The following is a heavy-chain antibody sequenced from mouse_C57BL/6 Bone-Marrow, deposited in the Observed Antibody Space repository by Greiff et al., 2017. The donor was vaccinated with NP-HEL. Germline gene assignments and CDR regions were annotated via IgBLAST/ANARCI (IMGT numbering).Heavy chain of an antibody. D-gene: IGHD1-1*01. Sequence: QVQLKESGAELVRPGASVKLSCKASGYTFTDYYINWVKQRPGQGLEWIARIYPGSGNTYYNEKFKGKATLTAEKSSSTAYMQLSSLTSEDSAVYFCARSEDGSSSYAMDYWGQGTSVTVSS. CDR3: ARSEDGSSSYAMDY. CDR1: GYTFTDYY. V-gene: IGHV1-76*01. J-gene: IGHJ4*01. CDR2: IYPGSGNT.